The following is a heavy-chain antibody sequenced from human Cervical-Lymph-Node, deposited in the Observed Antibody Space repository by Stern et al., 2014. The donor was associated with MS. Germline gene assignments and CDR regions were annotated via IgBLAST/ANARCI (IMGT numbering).Heavy chain of an antibody. CDR3: TTGWFDP. J-gene: IGHJ5*02. CDR2: NKTKTDGGTT. V-gene: IGHV3-15*01. Sequence: EDQLVESGGGLVKPGGSLRLSCAASAFTFSNAWMNWFRQAPGKGLEWVGHNKTKTDGGTTSYAAPVKGRFTISRDDSKNALYMQMNSLRTEDTAIYYCTTGWFDPWGQGTLVTVSS. CDR1: AFTFSNAW.